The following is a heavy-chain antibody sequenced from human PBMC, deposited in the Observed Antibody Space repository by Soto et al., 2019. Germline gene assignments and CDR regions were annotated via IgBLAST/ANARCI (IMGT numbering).Heavy chain of an antibody. CDR1: GGSISSGDYY. CDR3: ARETAYYYGSGSLSWFDP. J-gene: IGHJ5*02. Sequence: SETLSLTCTVSGGSISSGDYYWSWSRQPPGKGLEWIGYIYYSGSTYYNPSLKSRVTISVDTSKNQFSLKLSSVTAADTAVYYCARETAYYYGSGSLSWFDPWGQGTLVTVSS. V-gene: IGHV4-30-4*01. D-gene: IGHD3-10*01. CDR2: IYYSGST.